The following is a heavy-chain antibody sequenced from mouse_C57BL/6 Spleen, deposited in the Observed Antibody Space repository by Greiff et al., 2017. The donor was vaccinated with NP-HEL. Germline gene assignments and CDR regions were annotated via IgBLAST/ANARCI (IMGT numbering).Heavy chain of an antibody. D-gene: IGHD2-3*01. J-gene: IGHJ2*01. CDR1: GFTFSDYG. CDR2: IRSGSSTI. Sequence: EVQLQESGGGLVKPGGSLKLSCAASGFTFSDYGMHWVRQAPEKGLEWVAYIRSGSSTIYYADTVKGRFTISRDNAKNTLFLQMTSLRSEDTAMYYCARRKGEYDYFDYWGQGTTLTVSS. V-gene: IGHV5-17*01. CDR3: ARRKGEYDYFDY.